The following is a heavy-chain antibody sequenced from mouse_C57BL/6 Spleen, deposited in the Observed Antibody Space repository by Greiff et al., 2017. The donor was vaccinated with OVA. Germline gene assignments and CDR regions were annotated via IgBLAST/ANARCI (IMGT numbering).Heavy chain of an antibody. CDR1: GYAFTNYL. V-gene: IGHV1-54*01. CDR2: INPGSGGT. Sequence: QVQLKESGAELVRPGTSVTVSCKASGYAFTNYLIEWVKQRPGQGLEWIGVINPGSGGTNYNEKFKGKATLTADKSSSTAYMQLSSLTSEDSAVYFCAREDYDYFDYWGQGTTLTVSS. CDR3: AREDYDYFDY. J-gene: IGHJ2*01. D-gene: IGHD2-4*01.